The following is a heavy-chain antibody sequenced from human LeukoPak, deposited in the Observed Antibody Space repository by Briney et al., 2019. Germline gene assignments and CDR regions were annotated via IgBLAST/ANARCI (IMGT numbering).Heavy chain of an antibody. CDR2: ISSGSDTI. V-gene: IGHV3-48*01. J-gene: IGHJ4*02. CDR3: ARQDGTWARTDY. Sequence: PGGSLRLSCAASGFTLSSYSMNWVRQAPGEGLEWISFISSGSDTIYYADSVKGRFTISRDNAKNSLYLQMNSLGAEDTAVYYCARQDGTWARTDYWGQGTLVTVSS. D-gene: IGHD5-24*01. CDR1: GFTLSSYS.